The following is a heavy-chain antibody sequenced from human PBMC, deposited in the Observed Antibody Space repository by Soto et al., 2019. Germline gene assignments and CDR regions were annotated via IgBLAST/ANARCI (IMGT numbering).Heavy chain of an antibody. D-gene: IGHD3-3*01. Sequence: QVQLQESGPGLVKPSETLSLTCSVSGDSVSRGTSYWRWIRQSPERGLEWIAYSSYSGSTSYNPSFKSRATISVDTSKNQFSLRLRSLTAEDTAVYYCARQKSGLEFYNYFDPWGPGTLVTVSS. CDR1: GDSVSRGTSY. CDR2: SSYSGST. V-gene: IGHV4-61*01. J-gene: IGHJ5*02. CDR3: ARQKSGLEFYNYFDP.